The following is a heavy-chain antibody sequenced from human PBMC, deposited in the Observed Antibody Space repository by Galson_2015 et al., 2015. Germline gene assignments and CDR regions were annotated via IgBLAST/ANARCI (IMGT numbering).Heavy chain of an antibody. CDR1: GFAFSTYS. Sequence: SLRLSCAASGFAFSTYSMSWVRQAPGKGLEWVSYISSHSRTIYYADSVKGRFTISRDNAKNSLYLQVNSLRDEDTAVYYCARESFTIFAMDVWGRGTTVTVSS. CDR3: ARESFTIFAMDV. J-gene: IGHJ6*04. CDR2: ISSHSRTI. V-gene: IGHV3-48*02. D-gene: IGHD3-3*01.